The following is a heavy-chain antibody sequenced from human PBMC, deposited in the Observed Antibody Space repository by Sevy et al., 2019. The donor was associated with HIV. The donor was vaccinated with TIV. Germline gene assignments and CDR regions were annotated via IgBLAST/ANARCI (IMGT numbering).Heavy chain of an antibody. CDR2: ISWNSNDI. Sequence: GGSLRLSCAGSGFTFDDYAMHWVRQAPGKGLEWVSGISWNSNDIAYADSVSGRFIISRDITKNSLYLQMNSLRLEDTAFYYCAKAPSGTVSWDYFDSWGQGALVTVSS. CDR3: AKAPSGTVSWDYFDS. V-gene: IGHV3-9*01. J-gene: IGHJ4*02. CDR1: GFTFDDYA. D-gene: IGHD6-13*01.